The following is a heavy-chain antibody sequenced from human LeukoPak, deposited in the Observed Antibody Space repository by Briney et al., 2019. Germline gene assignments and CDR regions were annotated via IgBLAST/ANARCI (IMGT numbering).Heavy chain of an antibody. CDR1: GYTFSTYD. D-gene: IGHD2/OR15-2a*01. V-gene: IGHV1-8*01. J-gene: IGHJ6*03. CDR2: MNPKRGNT. Sequence: GASVKVSCKAAGYTFSTYDISWVRQATGQGLEWMGWMNPKRGNTLYAQKFQGRVTMTRNTSISTAYMELSSVRSEDTAVYYCARFLKNPVNRRGPANYYMDVWGKGTTVTISS. CDR3: ARFLKNPVNRRGPANYYMDV.